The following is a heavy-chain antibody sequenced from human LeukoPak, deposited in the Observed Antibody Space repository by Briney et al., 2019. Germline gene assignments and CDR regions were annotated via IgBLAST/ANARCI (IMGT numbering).Heavy chain of an antibody. V-gene: IGHV4-59*05. Sequence: SETLSLTCTVSGGSISSYYWSWIRQSPGKGLEWIGSAYYSGSPYYDPSLKSRVTISVDTSKNQFSLKLSSVTAADTAVYYCASHSAEYDILTGYHSYNSFDPWGQGILVTVSS. CDR1: GGSISSYY. CDR3: ASHSAEYDILTGYHSYNSFDP. J-gene: IGHJ5*02. D-gene: IGHD3-9*01. CDR2: AYYSGSP.